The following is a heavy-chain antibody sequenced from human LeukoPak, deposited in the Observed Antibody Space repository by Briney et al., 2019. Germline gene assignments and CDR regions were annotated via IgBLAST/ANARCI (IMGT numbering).Heavy chain of an antibody. D-gene: IGHD3-22*01. CDR2: ISSSGSTI. J-gene: IGHJ4*02. Sequence: GGSLRLSCAASGFIFRDYYMSWIRQAPGKGLEWVSYISSSGSTIYYADSVKGRFTISRDNAKNSLYLQMNSLRAEDTAVYYCARDRGDMIVVVRGDYWGQGTLVTVSS. CDR3: ARDRGDMIVVVRGDY. CDR1: GFIFRDYY. V-gene: IGHV3-11*01.